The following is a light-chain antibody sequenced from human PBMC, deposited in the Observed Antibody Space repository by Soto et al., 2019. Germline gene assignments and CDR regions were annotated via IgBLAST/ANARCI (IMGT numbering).Light chain of an antibody. CDR2: SNN. V-gene: IGLV1-44*01. J-gene: IGLJ1*01. Sequence: QPVLTQPPSASGTPGQRVTISCSGSSSNIGSNTVNWYQQLPGTAPKLLIYSNNQRPSGVPDRFSGSKSGTSASLAISGLQSEDDADYYCAAWDDSLKGYVFGTGTKLTVL. CDR3: AAWDDSLKGYV. CDR1: SSNIGSNT.